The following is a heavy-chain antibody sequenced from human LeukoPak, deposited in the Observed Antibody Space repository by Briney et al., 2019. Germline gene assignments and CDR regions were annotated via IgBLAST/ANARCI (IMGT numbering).Heavy chain of an antibody. CDR3: AKDHDYYDTSGFPF. V-gene: IGHV3-74*01. Sequence: GGSLRLSCAASGFTFSSYWMHWVRQAPGKGLVWVSRINTDGSSTSYADSVKGRFTISRDNAKNTLYLQMNSLRAEDTAVYYCAKDHDYYDTSGFPFWGQGTLVTVSS. CDR1: GFTFSSYW. D-gene: IGHD3-22*01. J-gene: IGHJ4*02. CDR2: INTDGSST.